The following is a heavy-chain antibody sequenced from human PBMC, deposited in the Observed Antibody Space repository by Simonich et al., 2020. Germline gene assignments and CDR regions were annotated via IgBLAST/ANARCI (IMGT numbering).Heavy chain of an antibody. Sequence: EVQLVESGGGLVKPGGSLRLSCAASGFTFSSYSMNWVRQAPGKGVVWVSSISSSSSYIYYADSVKVRLTISRDNAKNSLYLQMNSLRAEDTAVYYCARGIVGASGAFDIWGQGTMVTVSS. CDR2: ISSSSSYI. CDR3: ARGIVGASGAFDI. CDR1: GFTFSSYS. V-gene: IGHV3-21*01. J-gene: IGHJ3*02. D-gene: IGHD1-26*01.